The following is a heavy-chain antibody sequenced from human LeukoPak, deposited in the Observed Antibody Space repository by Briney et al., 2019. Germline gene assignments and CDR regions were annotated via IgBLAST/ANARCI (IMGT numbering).Heavy chain of an antibody. CDR1: GFTFSSYA. Sequence: GSLRLSCVASGFTFSSYAMSWVRQAPGKGLEWVSAISGSGGSTYYADSVKGRFTISRDNSKNTLYLQMNSLRAEDTAVYYCAKDYGDYTDVDYWGQGTLVTVSS. V-gene: IGHV3-23*01. CDR3: AKDYGDYTDVDY. J-gene: IGHJ4*02. CDR2: ISGSGGST. D-gene: IGHD4-17*01.